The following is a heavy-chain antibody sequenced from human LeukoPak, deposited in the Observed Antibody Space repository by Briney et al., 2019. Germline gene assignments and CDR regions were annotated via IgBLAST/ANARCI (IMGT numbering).Heavy chain of an antibody. CDR3: ARHVTTCSPFDP. V-gene: IGHV4-4*09. D-gene: IGHD1-1*01. CDR1: GGSISRYY. CDR2: IYTSGST. Sequence: PSETLSLTCTISGGSISRYYWSWLRQPPGKGLEWIGYIYTSGSTNYNPSLNSRVTILVDTSKNQISLKLSSVTAADTAVYYCARHVTTCSPFDPWGQGTLVTVSS. J-gene: IGHJ5*02.